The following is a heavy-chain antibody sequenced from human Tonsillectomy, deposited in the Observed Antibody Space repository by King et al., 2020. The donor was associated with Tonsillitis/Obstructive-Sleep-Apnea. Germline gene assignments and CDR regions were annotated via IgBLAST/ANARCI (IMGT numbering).Heavy chain of an antibody. D-gene: IGHD2-21*01. Sequence: VQLVESGGGVVQPGRSLRLSCAASGFTFSSYGMHWVRQAPGKGLEWVAVISYDGSNKYYADSVKGRFTISRDNSKNTLYLQMNSLRAEDTAVYYCAMGSGGEADYWGQGTRGTVSS. CDR1: GFTFSSYG. CDR3: AMGSGGEADY. CDR2: ISYDGSNK. V-gene: IGHV3-30*03. J-gene: IGHJ4*02.